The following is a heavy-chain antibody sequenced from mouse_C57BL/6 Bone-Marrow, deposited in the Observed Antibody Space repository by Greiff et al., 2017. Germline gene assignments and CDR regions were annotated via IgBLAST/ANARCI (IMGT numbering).Heavy chain of an antibody. CDR2: IYPRSGNT. V-gene: IGHV1-81*01. D-gene: IGHD3-2*02. CDR3: ARSRQLRLRYFDV. CDR1: GYTFTSYG. J-gene: IGHJ1*03. Sequence: QVQLQQSGAELARPGASVKLSCKASGYTFTSYGISWVKQRTGQGLEWIGEIYPRSGNTYYNEKFKGKATLTADKSSSTAYMELRSLTSEDSAVYVCARSRQLRLRYFDVWGTGTTVTVSS.